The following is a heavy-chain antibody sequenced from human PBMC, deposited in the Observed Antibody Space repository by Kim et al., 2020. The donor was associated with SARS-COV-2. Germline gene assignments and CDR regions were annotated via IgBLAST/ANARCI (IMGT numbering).Heavy chain of an antibody. V-gene: IGHV4-61*02. J-gene: IGHJ6*02. CDR2: IYTSGST. D-gene: IGHD6-13*01. Sequence: SETLSLTCTVSGGSISSGSYYWSWIRQPAGKGLEWIGRIYTSGSTNYNPSLKSRVTISVDTSKNQFSLKLSSVTAADTAVYYCAREQQLVGYYYYGMDVWGQGTTVTVSS. CDR3: AREQQLVGYYYYGMDV. CDR1: GGSISSGSYY.